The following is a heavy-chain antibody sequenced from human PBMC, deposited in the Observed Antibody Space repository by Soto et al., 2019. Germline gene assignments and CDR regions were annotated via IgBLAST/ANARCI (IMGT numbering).Heavy chain of an antibody. CDR2: INAGNGDT. J-gene: IGHJ4*02. CDR1: GYTFSSHA. V-gene: IGHV1-3*01. CDR3: ARDGARIAVFGVVYYFDY. Sequence: ASVKVSCKASGYTFSSHAIHWVRQAPVQMLEWMGWINAGNGDTNYSQKFQGRVAITTDTSASSAYLELSTLRSEDTAVYYCARDGARIAVFGVVYYFDYWGQGTVVTVSS. D-gene: IGHD3-3*01.